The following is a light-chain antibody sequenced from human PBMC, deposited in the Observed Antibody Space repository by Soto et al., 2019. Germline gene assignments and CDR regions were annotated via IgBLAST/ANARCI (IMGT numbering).Light chain of an antibody. CDR3: QSYDSSLSGSV. CDR1: SSNIGAGYD. J-gene: IGLJ2*01. V-gene: IGLV1-40*01. CDR2: GNS. Sequence: QSVLTQPPSVSWAPGQRVTISCTGSSSNIGAGYDVHWYQQLPGTAPKLLIYGNSNRPSGVPDRFSGSKSGTSASLAITGLKAEDEADYYCQSYDSSLSGSVFGGGTKLTVL.